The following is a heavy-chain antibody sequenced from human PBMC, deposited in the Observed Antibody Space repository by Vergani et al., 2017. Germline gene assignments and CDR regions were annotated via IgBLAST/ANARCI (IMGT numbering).Heavy chain of an antibody. D-gene: IGHD2-15*01. CDR3: ARYIKDPHYYDYGMDV. CDR2: IYYSGST. V-gene: IGHV4-31*03. Sequence: QVQLQESGPGLVKPSQTLYLTCTVSGGSFSSGGYYWSWIRQHPGKGMEWIGYIYYSGSTYYNPSLKSRVTISVTTSKTQFSLKLSSMTAADTAVYYCARYIKDPHYYDYGMDVWGQGTTVTVSS. J-gene: IGHJ6*02. CDR1: GGSFSSGGYY.